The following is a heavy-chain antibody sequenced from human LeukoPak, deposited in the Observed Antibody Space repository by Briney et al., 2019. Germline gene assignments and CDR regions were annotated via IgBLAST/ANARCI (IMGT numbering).Heavy chain of an antibody. CDR2: IYPGDSDT. V-gene: IGHV5-51*01. CDR3: ARHLGTDLYSSSPPLDY. Sequence: GESLKISCKGSGYSFTSYWIGWVRQMPGKGLEWMGIIYPGDSDTRYSPSFQGQVTISADKSISTAYLQWSSLKASDTAMYYCARHLGTDLYSSSPPLDYWGQGTLVTVSS. J-gene: IGHJ4*02. CDR1: GYSFTSYW. D-gene: IGHD6-6*01.